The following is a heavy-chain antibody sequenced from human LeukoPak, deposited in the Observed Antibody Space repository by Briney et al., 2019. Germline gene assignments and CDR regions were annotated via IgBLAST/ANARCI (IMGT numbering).Heavy chain of an antibody. D-gene: IGHD5-24*01. J-gene: IGHJ4*02. V-gene: IGHV3-53*01. CDR3: ARQDGYNLY. CDR2: IYSGGST. Sequence: VRGVPGQELVWVSDIYSGGSTYYADSVKGRFTISRDNSKNTLYLQMNSLRAEDTAVYYCARQDGYNLYWGQGTLVTVSS.